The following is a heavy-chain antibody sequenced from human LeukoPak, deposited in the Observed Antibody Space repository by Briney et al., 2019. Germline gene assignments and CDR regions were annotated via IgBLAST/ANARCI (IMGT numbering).Heavy chain of an antibody. D-gene: IGHD3-22*01. Sequence: ASVKVSCKASGYTFTGYYMHWVRQAPGQGLEWMGWINLNSGGTNYAQKFQGRVTMTRDTSISTAYMELSRLRSDDTAVYYCARHRKIVVGIDYWGQGTLVTVSS. CDR3: ARHRKIVVGIDY. CDR2: INLNSGGT. V-gene: IGHV1-2*02. CDR1: GYTFTGYY. J-gene: IGHJ4*02.